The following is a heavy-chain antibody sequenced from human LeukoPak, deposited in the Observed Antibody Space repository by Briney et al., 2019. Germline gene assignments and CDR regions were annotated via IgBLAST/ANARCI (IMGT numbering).Heavy chain of an antibody. Sequence: SETLSLTCAVYGGSFSGYYWSWIRQPPGKGLEWIGEINHSGSTNYNPSLKSRVTISVDTSKNQFSLKLSSVTAADTAVYYCARRGYVRPFDYWGQGTLVTVSS. CDR1: GGSFSGYY. V-gene: IGHV4-34*01. D-gene: IGHD5-12*01. CDR3: ARRGYVRPFDY. CDR2: INHSGST. J-gene: IGHJ4*02.